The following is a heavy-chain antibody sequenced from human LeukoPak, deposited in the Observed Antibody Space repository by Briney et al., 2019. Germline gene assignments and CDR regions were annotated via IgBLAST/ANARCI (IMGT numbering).Heavy chain of an antibody. Sequence: PGGSLRLSCAASGFTFSSHAMTWVRQAPGKGLEWVSTIGGSGISTYYADSVKGRFTISRDNSKNTLYLQLNSLRAEDTAVYYCAKDRAYSSSWYRGEDYWGQGTLVTVSS. CDR2: IGGSGIST. D-gene: IGHD6-13*01. CDR1: GFTFSSHA. CDR3: AKDRAYSSSWYRGEDY. J-gene: IGHJ4*02. V-gene: IGHV3-23*01.